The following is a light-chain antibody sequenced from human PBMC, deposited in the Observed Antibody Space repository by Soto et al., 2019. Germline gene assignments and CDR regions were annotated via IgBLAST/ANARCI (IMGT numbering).Light chain of an antibody. CDR2: GAS. V-gene: IGKV3-15*01. J-gene: IGKJ1*01. CDR1: QTVKTN. CDR3: QQYGSSGT. Sequence: DIVMTHSQATLSLSPWEWATLFFRASQTVKTNLDWYQHKPGQAPRLLIYGASTRATGVPDRFSGSGSGTEFTLAISGLQPEDFAVYYCQQYGSSGTSGQGTKVDIK.